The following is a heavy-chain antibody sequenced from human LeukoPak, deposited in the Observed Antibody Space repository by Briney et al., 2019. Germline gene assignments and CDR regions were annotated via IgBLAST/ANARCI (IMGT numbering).Heavy chain of an antibody. Sequence: SETLSLTSTVSGGSISSYYWSWIRQPPGKGLEWIGEINHSGSTNYNPSLKSRVTISVDASKNQFSLKLSSVTAADTAVYYCARAGVVVAALSYFDYWGQGTLVTVSS. CDR3: ARAGVVVAALSYFDY. D-gene: IGHD2-15*01. V-gene: IGHV4-34*01. CDR2: INHSGST. J-gene: IGHJ4*02. CDR1: GGSISSYY.